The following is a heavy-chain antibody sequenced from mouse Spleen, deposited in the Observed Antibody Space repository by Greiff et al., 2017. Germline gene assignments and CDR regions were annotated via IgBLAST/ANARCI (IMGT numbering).Heavy chain of an antibody. V-gene: IGHV2-2*01. Sequence: QVQLKESGPGLVQPSQSLSITCTVSGFSLTSYGVHWVRQSPGKGLEWLGVIWSGGSTDYNAAFISRLSISKDNSKSQVFFKMNSLQADDTAIYYCARNPHYGMNFDYWGQGTTLTVSS. J-gene: IGHJ2*01. CDR1: GFSLTSYG. CDR3: ARNPHYGMNFDY. D-gene: IGHD1-1*01. CDR2: IWSGGST.